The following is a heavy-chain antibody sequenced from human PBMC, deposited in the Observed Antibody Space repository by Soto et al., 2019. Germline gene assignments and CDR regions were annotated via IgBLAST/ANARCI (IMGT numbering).Heavy chain of an antibody. CDR3: AKKGLGSLATYCTTGDCHYAFDV. CDR2: ISGGGDGT. J-gene: IGHJ3*01. Sequence: EVHLLESGGGLVRPGGSLRLSCAASGFTFYNYAMNWVRQAPGKGLEWVSTISGGGDGTYYADSVKGRFTIYRDNSRNTVYLQMNCLRAEDTAVYYCAKKGLGSLATYCTTGDCHYAFDVWGQGTLVTVSS. CDR1: GFTFYNYA. V-gene: IGHV3-23*01. D-gene: IGHD2-8*01.